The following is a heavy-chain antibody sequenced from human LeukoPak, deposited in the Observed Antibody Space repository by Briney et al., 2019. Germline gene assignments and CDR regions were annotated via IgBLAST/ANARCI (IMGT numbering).Heavy chain of an antibody. Sequence: ASVKVSCKASGYTFTSYDINWVRQATGRGLEWMGWVNPNSGNTGYAQKFQGRVTMTRNTSISTAYMELSSLRSEDTAVYYCAGKEYSSSSFDYWGQGTLVTVSS. CDR3: AGKEYSSSSFDY. V-gene: IGHV1-8*01. CDR1: GYTFTSYD. CDR2: VNPNSGNT. J-gene: IGHJ4*02. D-gene: IGHD6-6*01.